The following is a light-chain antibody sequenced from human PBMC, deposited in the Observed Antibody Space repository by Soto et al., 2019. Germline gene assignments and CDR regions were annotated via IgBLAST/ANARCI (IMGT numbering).Light chain of an antibody. CDR2: EVR. CDR3: TSFTSINTWV. Sequence: QSALTQPASVSGSPGQSITISCTGTSSDVGGYNYVSWYQQHPVKAPKLMIYEVRNRPSGVSNRFSGSKSGNTASLTISGLKAEDEADYYCTSFTSINTWVFGGGTKLTVL. CDR1: SSDVGGYNY. J-gene: IGLJ3*02. V-gene: IGLV2-14*01.